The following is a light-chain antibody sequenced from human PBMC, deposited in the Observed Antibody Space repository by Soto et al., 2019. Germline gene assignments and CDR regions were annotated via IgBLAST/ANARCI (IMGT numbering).Light chain of an antibody. J-gene: IGKJ4*01. Sequence: EIVLTQSPATLSLSPGERATLSCRASQSVSSYLAWYQQRPGQAPRLLMYDASNRATGIPARFSGSGSGTDFTLTLSSLEPEDFALYYCQQRSNWPLTFGGGTKVEI. CDR2: DAS. V-gene: IGKV3-11*01. CDR1: QSVSSY. CDR3: QQRSNWPLT.